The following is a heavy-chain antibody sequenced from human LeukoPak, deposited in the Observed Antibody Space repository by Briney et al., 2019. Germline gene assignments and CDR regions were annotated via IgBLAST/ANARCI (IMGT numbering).Heavy chain of an antibody. CDR3: ARTLSGSRHFDY. CDR2: INPNSGGT. CDR1: GYTFTGYY. Sequence: ASVKVSCEASGYTFTGYYMHWVRQAPGQGLEWMGWINPNSGGTNYAQKFQGRVTMTRDTSISTAYMELSRLRSDDTAVYYCARTLSGSRHFDYWGQGTLVTVSS. D-gene: IGHD3-10*01. V-gene: IGHV1-2*02. J-gene: IGHJ4*02.